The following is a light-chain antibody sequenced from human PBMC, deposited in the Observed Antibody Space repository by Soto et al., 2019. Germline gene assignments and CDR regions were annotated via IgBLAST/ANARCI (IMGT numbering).Light chain of an antibody. J-gene: IGLJ1*01. CDR2: SNN. Sequence: QSVLAQPPSASGTPGQRVTISCSGRSANIGNNYVCWYQQLPGTAPKLLIYSNNQRPSGVPDRFSGSKSGTSASLAISGLRSEDEAYYYCVSWDDSLSRLVFGTGTKVTVL. V-gene: IGLV1-47*02. CDR1: SANIGNNY. CDR3: VSWDDSLSRLV.